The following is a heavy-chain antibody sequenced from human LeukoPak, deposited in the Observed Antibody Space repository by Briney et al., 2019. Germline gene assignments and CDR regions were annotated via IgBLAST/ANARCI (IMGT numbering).Heavy chain of an antibody. CDR3: ARGGYSYGYVMRPIDY. D-gene: IGHD5-18*01. Sequence: SQTLSLTCAVSGGSISSGGYSWSWIRQPPGKGLEWIGYIYHSGSTNYNPSLKSRVTISVDTSKNQFSLKLSSVTAADTAVYYCARGGYSYGYVMRPIDYWGQGTLVTVSS. CDR1: GGSISSGGYS. J-gene: IGHJ4*02. V-gene: IGHV4-30-2*01. CDR2: IYHSGST.